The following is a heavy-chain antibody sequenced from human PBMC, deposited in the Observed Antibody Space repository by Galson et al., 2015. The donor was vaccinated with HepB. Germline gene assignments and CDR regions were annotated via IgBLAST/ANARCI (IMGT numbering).Heavy chain of an antibody. J-gene: IGHJ4*02. V-gene: IGHV3-21*01. CDR2: ISSSSSYI. CDR3: ARDRYCSSTSCYTIGGPFDY. CDR1: GFTFSSYS. D-gene: IGHD2-2*02. Sequence: SLRLSCAASGFTFSSYSMNWVRQAPGKGLEWVSSISSSSSYIYYADSVKGRFTISRDNAKNSLYLQMNSPRAEDTAVYYCARDRYCSSTSCYTIGGPFDYWGQGTLVTVSS.